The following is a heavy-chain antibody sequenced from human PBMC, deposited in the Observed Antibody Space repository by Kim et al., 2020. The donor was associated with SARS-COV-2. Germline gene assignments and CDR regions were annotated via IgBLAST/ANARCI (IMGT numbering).Heavy chain of an antibody. V-gene: IGHV4-31*03. CDR2: IYYSGST. CDR3: ARNTIFGVAKYTFDY. J-gene: IGHJ4*02. CDR1: GGSISSGGYY. Sequence: SETLSLTCTVSGGSISSGGYYWSWIRQHPGKGLEWIGYIYYSGSTYYNPSLKSRVTISVDTSRNQFSLKLSSVTAADTAVYYCARNTIFGVAKYTFDYWGRGTLVTVSS. D-gene: IGHD3-3*01.